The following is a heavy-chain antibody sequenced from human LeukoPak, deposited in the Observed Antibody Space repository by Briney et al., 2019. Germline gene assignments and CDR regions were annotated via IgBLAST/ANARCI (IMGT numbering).Heavy chain of an antibody. Sequence: SETLSLTCTVSGGSISSSSDYWSWIRQPAGMPLEWIGRIYGSGGTNYNPSLKSRVTISVDTSKNQFSLKLSSVTAADTAVYFCARVSEGGYYYFDYWGQGTLVTVSS. CDR2: IYGSGGT. CDR3: ARVSEGGYYYFDY. V-gene: IGHV4-61*02. CDR1: GGSISSSSDY. D-gene: IGHD3-22*01. J-gene: IGHJ4*02.